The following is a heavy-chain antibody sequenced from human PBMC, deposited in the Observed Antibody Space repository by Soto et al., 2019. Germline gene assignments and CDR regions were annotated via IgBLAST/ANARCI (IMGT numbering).Heavy chain of an antibody. CDR2: ISYDGSNK. CDR1: GFTFSSYG. J-gene: IGHJ6*02. Sequence: GSLRLSCAASGFTFSSYGMHWVRQAPGKGLEWVAVISYDGSNKYYADSVKGRFTISRDNSKNTLYLQMNSLRAEDTAVYYCAKDSTLYSSGWDYYYYGMDVWGQGTTVTVSS. CDR3: AKDSTLYSSGWDYYYYGMDV. V-gene: IGHV3-30*18. D-gene: IGHD6-19*01.